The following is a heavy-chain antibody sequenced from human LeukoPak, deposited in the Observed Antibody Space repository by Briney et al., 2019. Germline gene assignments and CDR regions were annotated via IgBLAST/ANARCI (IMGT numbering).Heavy chain of an antibody. V-gene: IGHV5-51*01. Sequence: GESLQISCKGSGYIFTSYWIGWVRQLPGKGLEWMGIIYPGDSDTRYSPSFQGQVTISADKSISTAYLHWSSLKASDTAMYYCARDTPTNAFDIWGQGTMVTVSS. CDR2: IYPGDSDT. CDR3: ARDTPTNAFDI. D-gene: IGHD5-18*01. CDR1: GYIFTSYW. J-gene: IGHJ3*02.